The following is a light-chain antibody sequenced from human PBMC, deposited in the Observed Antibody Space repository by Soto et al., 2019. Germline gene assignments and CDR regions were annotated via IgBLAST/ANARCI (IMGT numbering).Light chain of an antibody. CDR3: SSYSISSTLV. Sequence: QSALTQPASVSGSPGQSITISCTGTSSDVGSYKYVSWYQQHPGKTPKLMIYDVSNRPSGVSNRFSGSKSGNTASLTISGLQAEDEADYYCSSYSISSTLVFGGGTKVTVL. CDR2: DVS. J-gene: IGLJ2*01. V-gene: IGLV2-14*01. CDR1: SSDVGSYKY.